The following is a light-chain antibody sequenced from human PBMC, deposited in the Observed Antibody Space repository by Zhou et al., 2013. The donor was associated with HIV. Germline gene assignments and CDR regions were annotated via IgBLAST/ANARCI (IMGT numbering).Light chain of an antibody. CDR2: GAS. V-gene: IGKV3-15*01. J-gene: IGKJ2*01. CDR1: QSVSSN. CDR3: QQYGSRTA. Sequence: EIVMTQSPATLSVSPGERATLSCRASQSVSSNLAWYQQKPGQAPRLLIYGASTRATGIPARFSGSGSGTEFTLTISSMQSEDFAVYYCQQYGSRTAFGQGTKLEIK.